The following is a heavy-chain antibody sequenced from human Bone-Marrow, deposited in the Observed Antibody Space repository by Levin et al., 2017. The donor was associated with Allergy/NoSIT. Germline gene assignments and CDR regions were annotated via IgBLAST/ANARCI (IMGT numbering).Heavy chain of an antibody. V-gene: IGHV3-21*01. J-gene: IGHJ6*02. D-gene: IGHD5-18*01. CDR2: ISSSSSYI. CDR1: GFTFSSYS. Sequence: GGSLRLSCAASGFTFSSYSMNWVRQAPGKGLEWVSSISSSSSYIYYADSVKGRFTISRDNAKNSLYLQMNSLRAEDTAVYYCARGIQLWLQYYYYGMDVWGQGTTVTVSS. CDR3: ARGIQLWLQYYYYGMDV.